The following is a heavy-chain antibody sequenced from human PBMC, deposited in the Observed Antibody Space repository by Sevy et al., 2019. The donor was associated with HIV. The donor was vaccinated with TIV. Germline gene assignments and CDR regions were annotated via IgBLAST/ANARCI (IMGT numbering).Heavy chain of an antibody. V-gene: IGHV3-23*01. CDR3: AKDRVSGSYYTGDFDY. J-gene: IGHJ4*02. D-gene: IGHD3-10*01. CDR1: GFTFSSYA. CDR2: ITYSSSST. Sequence: GGSLRLSCAASGFTFSSYAMSWVRQAPGKGLEWVSVITYSSSSTYYADSVKGRFTISRANSKNRLYLQLNSLRAEDTAVYYCAKDRVSGSYYTGDFDYWGQGTLVTVSS.